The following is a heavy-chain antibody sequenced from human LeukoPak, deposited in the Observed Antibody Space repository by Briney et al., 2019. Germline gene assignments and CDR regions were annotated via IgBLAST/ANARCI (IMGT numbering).Heavy chain of an antibody. D-gene: IGHD3-22*01. J-gene: IGHJ3*02. CDR3: ARGLSRYYYDSSGPSPGDAFDI. CDR2: MNPNSGNT. Sequence: GASVKVSCKASGYTFTSYDINWVRQATGQGLEWMGWMNPNSGNTGYAQKFQGRVTMTRNTSISTAYMELSSLTSEDTAVYYCARGLSRYYYDSSGPSPGDAFDIWGQGTMVTVSS. V-gene: IGHV1-8*01. CDR1: GYTFTSYD.